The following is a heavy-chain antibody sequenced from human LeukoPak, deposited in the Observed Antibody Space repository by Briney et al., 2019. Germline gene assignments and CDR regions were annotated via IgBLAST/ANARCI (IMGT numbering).Heavy chain of an antibody. Sequence: SETLSLTCTVSGGSVSGYYWGWIRQPPGKGLEWIGSIYYSGSTYYNPSLKSRVTISVDTSKNQFSLKLSSVTAADTAVYYCARRGKGYSGYVDYWGQGTLVTVSS. J-gene: IGHJ4*02. CDR1: GGSVSGYY. D-gene: IGHD5-12*01. CDR2: IYYSGST. V-gene: IGHV4-39*01. CDR3: ARRGKGYSGYVDY.